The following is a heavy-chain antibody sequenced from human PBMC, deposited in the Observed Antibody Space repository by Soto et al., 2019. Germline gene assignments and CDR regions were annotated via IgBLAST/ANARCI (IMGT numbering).Heavy chain of an antibody. CDR2: IYHSGST. D-gene: IGHD2-8*01. Sequence: PSETLSLTCAVSGGSISSSNWWSWVRQPPGKGLEWIGEIYHSGSTNYNPSLKSRVTISVDKSKNQFSLKLSSVTAADTAVYYCARRFLGYCTNGVCRMGWCFDYWGQGTLVTVSS. J-gene: IGHJ4*02. CDR1: GGSISSSNW. CDR3: ARRFLGYCTNGVCRMGWCFDY. V-gene: IGHV4-4*02.